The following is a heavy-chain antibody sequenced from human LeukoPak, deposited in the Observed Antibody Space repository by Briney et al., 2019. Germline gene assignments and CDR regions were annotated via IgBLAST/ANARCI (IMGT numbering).Heavy chain of an antibody. J-gene: IGHJ4*02. D-gene: IGHD3-16*02. Sequence: GGSLRLSCAASGFTFSSYAMSWVRQAPGKGLEWVSAISGSGGSTYYAGSVKGRFTISRDNSKNTLYLQMNSLRAEDTAVYYCAKDYVWGSYRYTAHFSDYWGQGTWSPSPQ. CDR3: AKDYVWGSYRYTAHFSDY. V-gene: IGHV3-23*01. CDR2: ISGSGGST. CDR1: GFTFSSYA.